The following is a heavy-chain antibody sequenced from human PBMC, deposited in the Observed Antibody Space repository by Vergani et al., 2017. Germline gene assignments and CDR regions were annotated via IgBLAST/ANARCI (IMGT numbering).Heavy chain of an antibody. CDR2: ILYDGSNK. CDR1: GFTFSSYG. Sequence: QVQLVESGGGVVQPGRSLRLSCAASGFTFSSYGMHWVRQAPGKGLEWVAVILYDGSNKYYADSVKGRFTISRDNSKNTLYLQMNSLRAEDTAVYYCAKDHVRLWPRYGMDVWGQGTTVTVSS. J-gene: IGHJ6*02. V-gene: IGHV3-30*18. D-gene: IGHD3-10*02. CDR3: AKDHVRLWPRYGMDV.